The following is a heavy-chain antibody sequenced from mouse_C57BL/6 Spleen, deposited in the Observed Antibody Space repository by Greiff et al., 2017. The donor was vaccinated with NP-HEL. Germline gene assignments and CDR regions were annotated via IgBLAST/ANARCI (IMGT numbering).Heavy chain of an antibody. J-gene: IGHJ3*01. CDR3: ARGDGSSRGWFAY. CDR1: GYTFTSYW. V-gene: IGHV1-50*01. D-gene: IGHD1-1*01. Sequence: VQLQQPGAELVKPGASVKLSCKASGYTFTSYWMQWVKQRPGQGLEWIGEIDPSDSYTNYNQKFKGKATLTVDTSSSTAYMQLSSLTSEDSAVYYCARGDGSSRGWFAYWGQGTLVTVSA. CDR2: IDPSDSYT.